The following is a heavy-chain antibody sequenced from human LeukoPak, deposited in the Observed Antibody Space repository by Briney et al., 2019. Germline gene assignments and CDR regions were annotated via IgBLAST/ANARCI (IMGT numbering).Heavy chain of an antibody. CDR3: ARVGKYSGSYPDY. J-gene: IGHJ4*02. Sequence: ASVTVSCKASGYTFTTYAMNWVRQAPGQGLEWMGWINTNTGNPTYAQGFTGRFVLSLDTSVSTAYLQISSLKAEDTAVYYCARVGKYSGSYPDYWGQGTLVTVSS. CDR1: GYTFTTYA. D-gene: IGHD1-26*01. V-gene: IGHV7-4-1*02. CDR2: INTNTGNP.